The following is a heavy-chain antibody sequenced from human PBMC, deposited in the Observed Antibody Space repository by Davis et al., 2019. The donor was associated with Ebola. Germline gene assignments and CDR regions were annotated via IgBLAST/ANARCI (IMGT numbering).Heavy chain of an antibody. Sequence: GESLKISCAASELTFSSYAMTWVRPAPGKGLEWVSTLGLSADTYYADSVKGRFTISRDNSKNTLHLQMNSLRVEDTAIYYCAKDTSNVWFDVWGQGTMVTVSS. V-gene: IGHV3-23*01. CDR2: LGLSADT. D-gene: IGHD6-19*01. CDR3: AKDTSNVWFDV. J-gene: IGHJ3*01. CDR1: ELTFSSYA.